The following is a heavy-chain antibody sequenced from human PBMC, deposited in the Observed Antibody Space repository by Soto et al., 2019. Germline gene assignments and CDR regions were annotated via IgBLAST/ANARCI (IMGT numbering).Heavy chain of an antibody. V-gene: IGHV1-2*04. CDR2: INPKSGGA. J-gene: IGHJ4*03. CDR3: VRDYYDGSASYGYEF. CDR1: GYVLTGYY. Sequence: GASVKVSCKASGYVLTGYYIHWVRQAPGQGLEWMGWINPKSGGANIAQKFQGWVTLTRDTSISTTYMEVNRLTSNDTAVYYCVRDYYDGSASYGYEFWGQGAPVTVSS. D-gene: IGHD3-22*01.